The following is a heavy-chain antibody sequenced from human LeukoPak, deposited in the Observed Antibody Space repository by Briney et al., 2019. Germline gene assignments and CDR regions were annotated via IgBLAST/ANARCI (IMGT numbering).Heavy chain of an antibody. J-gene: IGHJ4*02. Sequence: PGGSLRLSCAASGFTFSSYGMHWVRQAPGKGLEWVAVIWYDGSNKYYADSVKGRFTISRDNSKSTLYLQMNSLRVEDTGVYYCASSRTLYDNLNFWGQGTLVTVSS. D-gene: IGHD2/OR15-2a*01. CDR1: GFTFSSYG. V-gene: IGHV3-33*03. CDR2: IWYDGSNK. CDR3: ASSRTLYDNLNF.